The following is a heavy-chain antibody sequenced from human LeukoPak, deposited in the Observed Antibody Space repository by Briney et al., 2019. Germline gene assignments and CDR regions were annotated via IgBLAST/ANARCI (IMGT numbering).Heavy chain of an antibody. CDR1: GFTFSSYA. V-gene: IGHV3-23*01. D-gene: IGHD2-2*01. CDR3: ARNKYEYCSSTSCYSSYYYYYMDV. J-gene: IGHJ6*03. CDR2: ISGSGGST. Sequence: GGSLRLSCAASGFTFSSYAMSWVRQAPGKGLEWVSAISGSGGSTYYADSAKGRFTISRDNSKNTLYLQMNSLRAEDTAVYYCARNKYEYCSSTSCYSSYYYYYMDVWGKGTTVTVSS.